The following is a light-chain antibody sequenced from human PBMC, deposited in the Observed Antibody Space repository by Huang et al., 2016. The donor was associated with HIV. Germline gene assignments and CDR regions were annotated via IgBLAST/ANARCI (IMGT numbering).Light chain of an antibody. V-gene: IGKV1-5*03. J-gene: IGKJ4*01. CDR2: KAS. CDR1: QSINNW. Sequence: DIQMTQSPSTLSASVGERVTITCRASQSINNWLAWYQQKPGKAPKLLIYKASSLESGVPSRFSGSGSGTEFTLTVNSLQPDDFATYYCQQYNSYSELTFGGGTKVEIK. CDR3: QQYNSYSELT.